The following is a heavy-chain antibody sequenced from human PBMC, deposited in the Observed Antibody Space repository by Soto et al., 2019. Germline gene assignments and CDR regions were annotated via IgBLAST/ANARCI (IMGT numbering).Heavy chain of an antibody. V-gene: IGHV3-33*01. CDR1: GFTFSSYG. CDR2: IWYDGSNK. CDR3: ARDGGLGYGDAFDY. J-gene: IGHJ4*02. Sequence: QTGGSLRLSCAASGFTFSSYGMHWVRQAPGKGLEWVAVIWYDGSNKYYADSVKGRFTISRDNSKNTLYLQMNSLRAEDTAVYYCARDGGLGYGDAFDYWGQGTLVTVSS. D-gene: IGHD4-17*01.